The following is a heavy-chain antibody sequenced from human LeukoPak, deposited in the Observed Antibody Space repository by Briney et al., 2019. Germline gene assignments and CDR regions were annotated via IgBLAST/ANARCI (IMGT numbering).Heavy chain of an antibody. CDR2: ISGSGGST. V-gene: IGHV3-23*01. J-gene: IGHJ4*02. CDR3: AKFFPAYCGGDCYPRAGYFDY. Sequence: GGSLRLSCAASGFTFSSYSMSWVGQAAGKGVEWVSAISGSGGSTYYADSVKGRFTISRDNSKNTLYLQMNSLRAEDTAVYYCAKFFPAYCGGDCYPRAGYFDYWGQGTLVTVSS. D-gene: IGHD2-21*02. CDR1: GFTFSSYS.